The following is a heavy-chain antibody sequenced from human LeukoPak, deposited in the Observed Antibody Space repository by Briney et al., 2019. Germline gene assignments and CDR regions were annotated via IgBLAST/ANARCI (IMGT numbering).Heavy chain of an antibody. CDR2: MYYSGRT. CDR1: GASVSRYY. V-gene: IGHV4-59*02. CDR3: ARTFSESYYYYGMDV. J-gene: IGHJ6*02. Sequence: SETLSLTCTVSGASVSRYYWGWIRQPPGKGLEWIGYMYYSGRTNFNPSLKSRVTISVDTSKNQFSLKLSSVTAADTAVYYCARTFSESYYYYGMDVWGQGTTVTVSS. D-gene: IGHD1-26*01.